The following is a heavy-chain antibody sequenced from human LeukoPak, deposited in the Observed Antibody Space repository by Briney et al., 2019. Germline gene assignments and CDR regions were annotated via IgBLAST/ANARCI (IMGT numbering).Heavy chain of an antibody. J-gene: IGHJ6*02. V-gene: IGHV4-31*03. CDR1: GGSISSGGYY. CDR2: IYYSGST. Sequence: PSETLSLTCTVSGGSISSGGYYWSWIRQHPGKGLEWIGYIYYSGSTYYNPSLKSRVTISVDTSKNQFSLKLSSVTAADTAVYYCARRYAPSRYYGMDVWGQGTTVTVSS. CDR3: ARRYAPSRYYGMDV. D-gene: IGHD1-1*01.